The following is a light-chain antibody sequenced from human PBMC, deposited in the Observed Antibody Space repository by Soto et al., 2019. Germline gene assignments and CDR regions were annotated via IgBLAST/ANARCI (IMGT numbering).Light chain of an antibody. CDR3: QQYGSSLFT. CDR1: QSVSSSY. CDR2: GAS. Sequence: EIVLTHAPSTLCLYQGARSTLYCRASQSVSSSYLAWYQQKPGQAPRLLIYGASSRATGIPDRCSGSGSGTDFTLTSSRLEPEDFAVYYCQQYGSSLFTVGPGTKVDI. J-gene: IGKJ3*01. V-gene: IGKV3-20*01.